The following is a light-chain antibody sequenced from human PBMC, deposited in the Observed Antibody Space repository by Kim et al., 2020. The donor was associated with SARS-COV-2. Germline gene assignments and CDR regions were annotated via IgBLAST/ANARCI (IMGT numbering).Light chain of an antibody. V-gene: IGLV2-14*03. Sequence: QSVTIASIRTRSDVGGYNYVSWYQQHPGKAPKLMIYDVSNRPSGVSNRFSGSKSGNTASLTISGLQAEDEADYYCSSYTSSSTGVFGGGTQLTVL. CDR1: RSDVGGYNY. CDR2: DVS. J-gene: IGLJ3*02. CDR3: SSYTSSSTGV.